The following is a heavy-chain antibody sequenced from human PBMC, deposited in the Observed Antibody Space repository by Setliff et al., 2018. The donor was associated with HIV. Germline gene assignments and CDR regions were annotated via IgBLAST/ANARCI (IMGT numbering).Heavy chain of an antibody. CDR3: ARAGAIPPWAVSGLSYYYYMDV. Sequence: SETLSLTCTVSGGSISSGSYYWSWIRQPAGKGLEWIGHIYTSGSTNYNPSLKSRVTISVDTSKNHFSLKLTSVTAADTAVYYCARAGAIPPWAVSGLSYYYYMDVWGKGTTVTVSS. CDR1: GGSISSGSYY. D-gene: IGHD6-19*01. J-gene: IGHJ6*03. CDR2: IYTSGST. V-gene: IGHV4-61*09.